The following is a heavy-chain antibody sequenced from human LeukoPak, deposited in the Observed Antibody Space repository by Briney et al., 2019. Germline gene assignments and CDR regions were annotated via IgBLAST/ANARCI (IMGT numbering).Heavy chain of an antibody. CDR1: GFTFSSYG. CDR2: VNSDGSTT. D-gene: IGHD1-26*01. Sequence: HPGRSVRLSCAASGFTFSSYGMHWVRQAPGKGLVWVSRVNSDGSTTRYADSVKGRFTISRDNAKNTLYLQMNSLRAEDTAVYYCAKGNWGERLDWYFDLWGRGTRVTVSS. CDR3: AKGNWGERLDWYFDL. J-gene: IGHJ2*01. V-gene: IGHV3-74*01.